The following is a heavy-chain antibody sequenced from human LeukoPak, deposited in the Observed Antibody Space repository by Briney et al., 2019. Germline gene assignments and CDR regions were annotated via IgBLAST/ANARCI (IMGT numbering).Heavy chain of an antibody. D-gene: IGHD3-9*01. V-gene: IGHV1-18*01. Sequence: ASVKVSCKASGYTFTSYGISWVRQAPGQGLEWMGWISAYNGNTNYAQKLQGRVTMTTDTSTSTAYMELRSLRSDDTAVYYCARQDYDILTGLDVDYWGQGTLVTVSS. CDR2: ISAYNGNT. J-gene: IGHJ4*02. CDR1: GYTFTSYG. CDR3: ARQDYDILTGLDVDY.